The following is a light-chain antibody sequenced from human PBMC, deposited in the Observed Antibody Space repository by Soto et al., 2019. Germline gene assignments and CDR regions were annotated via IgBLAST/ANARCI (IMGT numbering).Light chain of an antibody. J-gene: IGKJ3*01. V-gene: IGKV1-9*01. Sequence: DIQLTQSPSFLSASVGDRVTITCRASQDVSRYLAWYQQKPGQATNLLIYAASTLRSGVPSRFSGSGSETEFTLTISSLQPEDVATYYCQQLNRYVFAFGPGTKVDIK. CDR2: AAS. CDR1: QDVSRY. CDR3: QQLNRYVFA.